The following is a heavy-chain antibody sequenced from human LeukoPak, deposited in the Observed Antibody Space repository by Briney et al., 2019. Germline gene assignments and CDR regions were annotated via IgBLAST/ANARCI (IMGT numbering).Heavy chain of an antibody. J-gene: IGHJ5*02. Sequence: GGSLRLSCAASGFTFSAYAMTWVRQAPGKGLEWVSAISGSGDSTFYADSVKGRFTISRDNSKNTLYPQMNSLRAEDTAVYYCAKGISGTVRGVIGDLWGQGTLVTVSS. V-gene: IGHV3-23*01. CDR2: ISGSGDST. CDR1: GFTFSAYA. CDR3: AKGISGTVRGVIGDL. D-gene: IGHD3-10*01.